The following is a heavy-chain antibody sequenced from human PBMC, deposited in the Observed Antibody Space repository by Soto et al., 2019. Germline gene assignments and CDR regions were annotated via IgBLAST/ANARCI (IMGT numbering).Heavy chain of an antibody. Sequence: ASVKVSCKASGGTFSSYTISWVRQAPGQGLEWMGRIIPILGIANYAQKFQGRVTITADKSTSTAYMELSSLRSEDTAVYYCASVSRWLQSSYNWFDPWGQGTLVTVSS. CDR1: GGTFSSYT. V-gene: IGHV1-69*02. D-gene: IGHD5-12*01. CDR2: IIPILGIA. CDR3: ASVSRWLQSSYNWFDP. J-gene: IGHJ5*02.